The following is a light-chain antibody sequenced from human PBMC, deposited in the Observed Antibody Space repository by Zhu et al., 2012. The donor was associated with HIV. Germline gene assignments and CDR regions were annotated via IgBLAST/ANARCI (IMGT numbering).Light chain of an antibody. CDR1: ESVRSRY. Sequence: EVVLTQSPGTLSLSPGERATLSCRASESVRSRYLAWYQQKPGQAPRLLIYGASSRATGIPDRFSGSGSGTDFTLTISRLEPEDFAVYYCQQYSSSSWYTFGQGTKLEI. CDR2: GAS. J-gene: IGKJ2*01. V-gene: IGKV3-20*01. CDR3: QQYSSSSWYT.